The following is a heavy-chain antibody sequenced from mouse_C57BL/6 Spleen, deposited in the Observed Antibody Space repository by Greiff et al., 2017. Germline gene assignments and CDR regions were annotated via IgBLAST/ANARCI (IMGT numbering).Heavy chain of an antibody. CDR1: GYSITSGYY. J-gene: IGHJ3*01. V-gene: IGHV3-6*01. Sequence: EVKLMESGPGLVKPSQSLSLTCSVTGYSITSGYYWNWIRQFPGNKLEWMGYISYDGSNNYNPSLKNRISITRDTSKNQFFLKLNSVTTEDTATYYCARAYDFFAYWGQGTLVTVSA. D-gene: IGHD2-12*01. CDR3: ARAYDFFAY. CDR2: ISYDGSN.